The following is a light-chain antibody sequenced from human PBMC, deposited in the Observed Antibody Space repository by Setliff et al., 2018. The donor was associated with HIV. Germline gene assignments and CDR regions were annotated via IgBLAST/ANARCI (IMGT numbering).Light chain of an antibody. V-gene: IGLV2-14*02. Sequence: QSALTQPASVSGSPGQSITISCTGTSDDVGSYNFVSWYQQHPGKAPKLMIYEVTKRPSGVSNRFSGSKSGNTASLTISGLQAEDEADYYCSSYGESPYVFGTGTKVTVL. CDR3: SSYGESPYV. CDR2: EVT. CDR1: SDDVGSYNF. J-gene: IGLJ1*01.